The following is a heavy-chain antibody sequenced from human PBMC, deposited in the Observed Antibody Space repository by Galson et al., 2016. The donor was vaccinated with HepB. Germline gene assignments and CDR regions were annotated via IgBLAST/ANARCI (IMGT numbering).Heavy chain of an antibody. CDR3: TRGTLGSVATMAFDH. CDR2: IYQTGTA. CDR1: GASICNNYW. Sequence: SETLSLTCAVSGASICNNYWWTRVRQFPGQGLEWIGEIYQTGTAHYNPSFTSRATISIDKSKNEISLRLASVTAADTAVYYCTRGTLGSVATMAFDHWGQGTLVTVSS. D-gene: IGHD4/OR15-4a*01. V-gene: IGHV4-4*02. J-gene: IGHJ4*02.